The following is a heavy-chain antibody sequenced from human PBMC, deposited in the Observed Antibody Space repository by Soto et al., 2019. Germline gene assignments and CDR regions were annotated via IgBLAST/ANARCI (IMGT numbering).Heavy chain of an antibody. CDR3: ARVILASDSTTGGMDV. V-gene: IGHV1-46*01. D-gene: IGHD1-1*01. CDR2: INPSGGST. CDR1: GYTFTSYY. J-gene: IGHJ6*02. Sequence: ASVKVSCKASGYTFTSYYMHWVRQAPGQGLEWMGIINPSGGSTSYAQKFQGRVTMTRDTSTSTVYMELSSLRSEDTAVYYCARVILASDSTTGGMDVWGQGATVTVSS.